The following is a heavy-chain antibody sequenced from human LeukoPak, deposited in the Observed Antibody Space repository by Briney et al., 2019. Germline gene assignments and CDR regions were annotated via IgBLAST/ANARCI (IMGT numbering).Heavy chain of an antibody. D-gene: IGHD6-13*01. J-gene: IGHJ4*02. V-gene: IGHV4-59*11. Sequence: PSETLSLTCTVSNDSTSPLYWGWIRQPPGRGLEFIGYIYYSGTTNFNPSLKSRVTLSVDTSKNQFSQRLNSVTAADTAVYYCARGGSAAKYYFDSWGQGTLVTVSS. CDR2: IYYSGTT. CDR1: NDSTSPLY. CDR3: ARGGSAAKYYFDS.